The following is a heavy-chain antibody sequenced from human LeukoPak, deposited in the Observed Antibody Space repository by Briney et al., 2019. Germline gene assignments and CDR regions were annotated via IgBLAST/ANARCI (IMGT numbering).Heavy chain of an antibody. CDR3: TTEELRYFDWLPNDDAFDI. CDR2: IKSKTDGGTT. V-gene: IGHV3-15*01. D-gene: IGHD3-9*01. CDR1: GFTFSNAW. Sequence: PGGSLRLSCAASGFTFSNAWVSWVRQAPGKGLEWVGRIKSKTDGGTTDYAAPVKGRFTISRDDSKNTLYLQMNSLKTEDTAVYYCTTEELRYFDWLPNDDAFDIWGQGTMVTVSS. J-gene: IGHJ3*02.